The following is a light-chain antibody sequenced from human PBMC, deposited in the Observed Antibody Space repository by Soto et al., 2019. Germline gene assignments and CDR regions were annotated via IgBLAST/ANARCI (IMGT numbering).Light chain of an antibody. CDR2: KAS. Sequence: DIQMTQSPSTLSASVGDRVTITCRASQTLSSWLAWYQQKAGKAPKLLIYKASTLESEVPSRFSGSGSGTEFTLTISSLQPDDFATYYCLQCSTSFRTFGQGTKVEIK. J-gene: IGKJ1*01. V-gene: IGKV1-5*03. CDR3: LQCSTSFRT. CDR1: QTLSSW.